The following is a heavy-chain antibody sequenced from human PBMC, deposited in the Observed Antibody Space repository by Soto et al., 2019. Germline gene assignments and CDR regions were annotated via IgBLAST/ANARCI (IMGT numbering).Heavy chain of an antibody. Sequence: EVQLVESGGDLVQPGGSLRLSCPASGFIFSNFWMSWVRQAPGKGLEWVANIKEDGSEKYHVDSVKGRFTISRDNAKNLMYLQMDSLRAEDTAVYKCVRGGSHSFDYCGQGTLVTVSS. CDR2: IKEDGSEK. CDR3: VRGGSHSFDY. CDR1: GFIFSNFW. J-gene: IGHJ4*02. V-gene: IGHV3-7*05. D-gene: IGHD1-26*01.